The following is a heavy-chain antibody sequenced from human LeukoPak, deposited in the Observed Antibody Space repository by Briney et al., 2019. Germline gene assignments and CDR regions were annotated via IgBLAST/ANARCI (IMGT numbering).Heavy chain of an antibody. V-gene: IGHV5-51*01. CDR2: IYPGDSDT. J-gene: IGHJ5*02. CDR1: GDSFSSYW. Sequence: GESLKISCKGSGDSFSSYWIGWVRQMPGKGLEWMGIIYPGDSDTRYSPSFQGQVTISVDKSISTAYLQWSSLKASDTAMYYCARTPPGFGEVILTPGVGWFDPWGQGTLVTVSS. CDR3: ARTPPGFGEVILTPGVGWFDP. D-gene: IGHD3-10*01.